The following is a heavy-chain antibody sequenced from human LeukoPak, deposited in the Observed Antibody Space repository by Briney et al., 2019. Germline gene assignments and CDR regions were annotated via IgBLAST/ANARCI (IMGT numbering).Heavy chain of an antibody. J-gene: IGHJ6*02. CDR3: ARFRANYYYYYGMDV. D-gene: IGHD3-10*01. CDR1: GGSFSGYY. Sequence: SETLSLTCAVYGGSFSGYYWSWIRQPPGKGLEWIGEINHSGSTNYNPPLKSRVTISVDTSKNQFSLKLSSVTAADTAVYYCARFRANYYYYYGMDVWGQGTTVTVSS. CDR2: INHSGST. V-gene: IGHV4-34*01.